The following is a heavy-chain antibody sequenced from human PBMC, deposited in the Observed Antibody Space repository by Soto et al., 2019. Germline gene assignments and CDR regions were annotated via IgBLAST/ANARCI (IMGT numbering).Heavy chain of an antibody. V-gene: IGHV1-18*01. Sequence: ASEQASCKASGYTFTNYGISWVRQAPGQGLECVGWISAYNGNTNYAQKLQGRVTMNKDTSKSKDYMELRSLTADDTVVYYCARNYEIVTGNDYWMDVWG. CDR2: ISAYNGNT. CDR1: GYTFTNYG. D-gene: IGHD3-9*01. J-gene: IGHJ6*03. CDR3: ARNYEIVTGNDYWMDV.